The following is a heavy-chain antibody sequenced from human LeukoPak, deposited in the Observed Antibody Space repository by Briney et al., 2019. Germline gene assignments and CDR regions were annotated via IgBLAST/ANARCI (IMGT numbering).Heavy chain of an antibody. Sequence: ASVKVSCKASGYTFTSYGISWVRQAPGQGLEWMGWISAYNGNTNYAQKLQGRVTMTTDTSTSTAYMELRSLRSDDTAVYYCAKDSGVAAMIGDGRFDYWGQGTLVTVSS. J-gene: IGHJ4*02. CDR3: AKDSGVAAMIGDGRFDY. D-gene: IGHD2-15*01. CDR1: GYTFTSYG. CDR2: ISAYNGNT. V-gene: IGHV1-18*01.